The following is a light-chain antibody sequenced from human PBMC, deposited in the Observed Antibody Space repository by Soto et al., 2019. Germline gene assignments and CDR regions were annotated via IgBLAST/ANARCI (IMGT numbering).Light chain of an antibody. CDR3: QQYKSWPPLT. CDR1: QSVGSA. Sequence: EIVMTQSPATLSVSPGETATFSCRASQSVGSALAWYQHKPGQAPRLLIVGASIRATGVPGRFSGGGSGTEFTLTISGLQSEDFAVYYCQQYKSWPPLTFGEGTTVEIK. J-gene: IGKJ4*01. V-gene: IGKV3-15*01. CDR2: GAS.